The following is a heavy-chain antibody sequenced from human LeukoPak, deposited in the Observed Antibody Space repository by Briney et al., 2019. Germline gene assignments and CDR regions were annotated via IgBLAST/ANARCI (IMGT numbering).Heavy chain of an antibody. D-gene: IGHD4-11*01. CDR1: GGSISSYD. CDR2: IYYSGST. J-gene: IGHJ5*02. CDR3: ARRVTTASPPENWFDP. Sequence: SESLSLTCTVSGGSISSYDWSWIRQPPGKGLEWIGYIYYSGSTNYNASLKSRVTISVDTSKNQFSLKLSSVTAADTAVYYCARRVTTASPPENWFDPWGQGTLVTVSS. V-gene: IGHV4-59*01.